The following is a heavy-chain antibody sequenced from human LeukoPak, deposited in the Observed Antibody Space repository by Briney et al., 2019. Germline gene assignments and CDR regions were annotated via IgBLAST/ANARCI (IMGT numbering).Heavy chain of an antibody. CDR1: GFTFSSYG. D-gene: IGHD3-22*01. CDR2: ISYDGSNK. Sequence: PGGSLRLSCAASGFTFSSYGMHWVRQAPGKGLEWVAVISYDGSNKYYADSVKGRFTISRDNSKNTLYLQMNSLRAEDTAVYYCARDRNQYDSSGYSYWGQGTLVTVSS. CDR3: ARDRNQYDSSGYSY. V-gene: IGHV3-30*03. J-gene: IGHJ4*02.